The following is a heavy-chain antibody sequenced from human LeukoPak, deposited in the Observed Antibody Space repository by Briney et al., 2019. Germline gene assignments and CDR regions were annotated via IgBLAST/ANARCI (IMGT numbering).Heavy chain of an antibody. CDR3: ARVPPGTSHFDY. CDR1: GGPISSYY. D-gene: IGHD1-7*01. J-gene: IGHJ4*02. CDR2: IYYSGST. Sequence: PSETLSLTCTVSGGPISSYYWSWIRQPPGKGLEWIGYIYYSGSTKYNPSLKSRVTISVDTSKNQFSLKLTSVTAADTAVYYCARVPPGTSHFDYWGQGTLVTVSS. V-gene: IGHV4-59*01.